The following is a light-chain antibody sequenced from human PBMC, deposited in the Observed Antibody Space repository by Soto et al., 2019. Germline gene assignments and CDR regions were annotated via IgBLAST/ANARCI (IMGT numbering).Light chain of an antibody. CDR2: KAS. CDR3: KQYNAYPLT. CDR1: QSISRW. Sequence: DIQMTQSTSTLSASVGDRVTITCRASQSISRWVAWYQQKPGKGPKFLIFKASSLKSGVPSRFSGSGSGTEFPLTVSSLQPYYFATYYCKQYNAYPLTFEGVTKVEIK. J-gene: IGKJ4*02. V-gene: IGKV1-5*03.